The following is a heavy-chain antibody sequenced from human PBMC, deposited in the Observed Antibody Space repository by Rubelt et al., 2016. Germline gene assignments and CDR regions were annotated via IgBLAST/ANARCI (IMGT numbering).Heavy chain of an antibody. Sequence: QLQLQESGPGLVKPSQTLSLTCTVSGGSISSGGYYWSWIRQHPGKGLEWIGYIYYSGNTYYNPSLKSRVTISVDTAKTQCSLKLSSVTAADTAVYYCARGDRYSYGYSYFDYWGQGTLVTVSS. V-gene: IGHV4-31*03. CDR3: ARGDRYSYGYSYFDY. D-gene: IGHD5-18*01. CDR1: GGSISSGGYY. CDR2: IYYSGNT. J-gene: IGHJ4*02.